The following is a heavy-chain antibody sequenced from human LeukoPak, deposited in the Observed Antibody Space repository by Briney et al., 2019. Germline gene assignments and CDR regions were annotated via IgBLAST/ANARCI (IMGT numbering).Heavy chain of an antibody. V-gene: IGHV6-1*01. Sequence: SQTLSLTCAISGDNVSSNSAAWNWIRQSPSRGLEWLGRTYYRSKWYNDYAGSVKSRITINPDTSKNQLSLQLNSVTPEDTAVYYCVRESSSFSDHFCMDVWGKGTTVTVSS. CDR3: VRESSSFSDHFCMDV. J-gene: IGHJ6*03. D-gene: IGHD6-6*01. CDR1: GDNVSSNSAA. CDR2: TYYRSKWYN.